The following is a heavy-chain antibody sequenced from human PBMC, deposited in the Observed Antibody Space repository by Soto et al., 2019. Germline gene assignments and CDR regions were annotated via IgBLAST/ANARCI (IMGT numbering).Heavy chain of an antibody. Sequence: GGSLRLSCAASGFTFSSYAMSWVRQAPGKGLEWVSAISGSGGSTYYAESVKGRFTISRDNSKNTLYLQMNSLRAEDMAVFCCAKGAREGYDSSDYYYWGQGTLVTVSS. CDR1: GFTFSSYA. J-gene: IGHJ4*02. V-gene: IGHV3-23*01. D-gene: IGHD3-22*01. CDR3: AKGAREGYDSSDYYY. CDR2: ISGSGGST.